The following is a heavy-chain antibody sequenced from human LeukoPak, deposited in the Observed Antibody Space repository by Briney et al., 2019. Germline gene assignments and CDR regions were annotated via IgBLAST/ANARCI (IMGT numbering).Heavy chain of an antibody. CDR1: GFTVSSNY. V-gene: IGHV3-66*02. CDR2: IYSGGST. D-gene: IGHD6-6*01. Sequence: GGSLRLSCAASGFTVSSNYMSWVRQAPGKGLEWVSVIYSGGSTYYADSVKGRFTISRDNSKNTLYLQMNSLRAEDTAVYYCARDVAGSSSSVYGAFDIWGQGTMVTVSS. J-gene: IGHJ3*02. CDR3: ARDVAGSSSSVYGAFDI.